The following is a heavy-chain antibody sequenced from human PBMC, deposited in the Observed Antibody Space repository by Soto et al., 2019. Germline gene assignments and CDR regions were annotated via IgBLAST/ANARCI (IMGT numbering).Heavy chain of an antibody. CDR2: SRNKVNSYST. V-gene: IGHV3-72*01. Sequence: GGSLRLSCAASGFTFSDHYMDWVRQAPGKGLEWVGRSRNKVNSYSTGYAASVKGRFTITRDDSKNSLYLQMNSLKTEDTAVYYCTRGAAGVTWAGFVNYYYPMVVWGQGTTGTISS. CDR3: TRGAAGVTWAGFVNYYYPMVV. J-gene: IGHJ6*02. D-gene: IGHD6-19*01. CDR1: GFTFSDHY.